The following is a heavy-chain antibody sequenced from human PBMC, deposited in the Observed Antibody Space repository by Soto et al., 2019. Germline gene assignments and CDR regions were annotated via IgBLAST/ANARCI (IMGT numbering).Heavy chain of an antibody. V-gene: IGHV1-2*02. J-gene: IGHJ5*02. D-gene: IGHD2-2*02. CDR1: GYSFTGYY. CDR2: IDPHSGGT. CDR3: ARGVPAAIHLGWFDP. Sequence: QVQLVQSGAEVRRPGAPVKVSCKTSGYSFTGYYIHWVRQAPGQGLEWMGWIDPHSGGTRYAQKFQGRITMTSDTSITTAYMELSSLRYDDTAVYYCARGVPAAIHLGWFDPWGQGTLVTVSS.